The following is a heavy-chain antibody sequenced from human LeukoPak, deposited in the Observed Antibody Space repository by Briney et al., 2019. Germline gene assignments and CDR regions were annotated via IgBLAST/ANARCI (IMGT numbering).Heavy chain of an antibody. J-gene: IGHJ5*02. CDR2: INHSGST. V-gene: IGHV4-34*01. CDR1: GGSFSGYY. CDR3: AKVRGVIRKANNWFDP. D-gene: IGHD3-10*01. Sequence: SETLSLTCAVYGGSFSGYYWSWIRQPPGKGLEWIGEINHSGSTNYNPSLKSRVTISVDTSKNQFSLKLSSVTAAVTAVYYCAKVRGVIRKANNWFDPWGQGTLVTVSS.